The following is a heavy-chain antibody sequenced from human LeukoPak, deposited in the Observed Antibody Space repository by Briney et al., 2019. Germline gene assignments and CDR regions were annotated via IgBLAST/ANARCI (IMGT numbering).Heavy chain of an antibody. J-gene: IGHJ6*02. V-gene: IGHV3-30*18. CDR1: GVTFSSYG. CDR3: AKSYHYRVPYCGGDCYSSEAYYYYYGMDV. CDR2: ISYDGSNK. Sequence: GGTLRLSCAASGVTFSSYGMHWVRQAPGKGLEWVADISYDGSNKYYADSVKGRFTISRDNSKNTLYLQMNSLRAEETAVYYCAKSYHYRVPYCGGDCYSSEAYYYYYGMDVWGQGTTVTVSS. D-gene: IGHD2-21*02.